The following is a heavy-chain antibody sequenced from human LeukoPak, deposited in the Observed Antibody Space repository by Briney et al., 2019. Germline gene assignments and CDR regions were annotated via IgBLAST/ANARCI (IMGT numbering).Heavy chain of an antibody. CDR2: IYHSGST. V-gene: IGHV4-4*02. J-gene: IGHJ5*02. Sequence: PSETLSLTCAVSGGSISSSNWRSWVRQPPGKGLEWIGEIYHSGSTNYNPSLKSRVTISVDKSKNQFSLKLSSVTAADTAVYYCARVPYSSSWPGFDPWGQGTLVTVSS. D-gene: IGHD6-13*01. CDR3: ARVPYSSSWPGFDP. CDR1: GGSISSSNW.